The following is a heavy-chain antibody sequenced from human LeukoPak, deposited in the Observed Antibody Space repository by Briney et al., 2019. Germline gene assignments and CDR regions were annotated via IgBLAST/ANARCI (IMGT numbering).Heavy chain of an antibody. J-gene: IGHJ4*02. CDR2: IYSDGSSY. D-gene: IGHD1-26*01. Sequence: GSLILSCAASGFTFSSYWMHWVRQAPGKGLVWVSRIYSDGSSYTADSVKGRFTISRDNAKDTLYLQMNSLRVEDTAVYYCARGGGIYGLWDYWGQGTLVTVSS. CDR1: GFTFSSYW. CDR3: ARGGGIYGLWDY. V-gene: IGHV3-74*03.